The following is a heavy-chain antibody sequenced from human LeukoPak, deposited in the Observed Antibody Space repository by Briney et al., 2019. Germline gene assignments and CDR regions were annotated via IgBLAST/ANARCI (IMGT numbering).Heavy chain of an antibody. J-gene: IGHJ6*03. CDR1: GYTFSSYG. V-gene: IGHV1-18*01. D-gene: IGHD6-6*01. CDR2: ISGYNGNT. Sequence: GASVKVSXKASGYTFSSYGISWVRQAPGQGLEWMGWISGYNGNTDYAQKVQGRVTMTTDTSTSTAYMELRSLRSDDTAVYYCARVWIAAGRPDDYYYSYMDVWGKGTTVTVSS. CDR3: ARVWIAAGRPDDYYYSYMDV.